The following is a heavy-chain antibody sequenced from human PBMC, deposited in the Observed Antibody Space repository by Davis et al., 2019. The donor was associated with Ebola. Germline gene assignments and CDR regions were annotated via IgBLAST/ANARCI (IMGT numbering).Heavy chain of an antibody. CDR3: ARGRRSRLLRGYYYYGMDV. J-gene: IGHJ6*02. CDR1: GGSFSGYY. CDR2: INHSGST. D-gene: IGHD3-3*01. V-gene: IGHV4-34*01. Sequence: SETLSLTCAVYGGSFSGYYWSWIRQPPGKGLEWIGEINHSGSTNYNPSLKSRVTISVGTSKNQFSLKLSSVTAADTAVYYCARGRRSRLLRGYYYYGMDVWGQGTTVTVSS.